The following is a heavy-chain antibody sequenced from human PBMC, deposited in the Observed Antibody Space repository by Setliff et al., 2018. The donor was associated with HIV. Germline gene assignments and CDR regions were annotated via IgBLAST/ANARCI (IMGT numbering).Heavy chain of an antibody. CDR3: ARDGVVPKYYGMDV. D-gene: IGHD2-2*01. CDR2: IYYSGST. Sequence: PSETLSLTCTVSGDSISSSSYYWGWIRQPPGKGLEWIGSIYYSGSTYYKPSLKSRVTISVDTSKNQFSLKLSSVTAADTAAYYCARDGVVPKYYGMDVWGQGTTVTVSS. V-gene: IGHV4-39*07. J-gene: IGHJ6*02. CDR1: GDSISSSSYY.